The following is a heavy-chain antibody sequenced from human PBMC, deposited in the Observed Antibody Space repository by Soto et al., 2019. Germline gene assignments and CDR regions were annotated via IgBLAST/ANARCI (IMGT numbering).Heavy chain of an antibody. J-gene: IGHJ4*02. V-gene: IGHV1-3*01. CDR1: GYTFTSYA. CDR3: ARATNWYPRIDY. D-gene: IGHD7-27*01. Sequence: ASVKVCCKASGYTFTSYAMHWVRQAPGQRLEWMGWINAGNGNTKYSQKFQGRVTITRDTSASTAYMELSSLRSEDTAVYYCARATNWYPRIDYWGQGTLVTVSS. CDR2: INAGNGNT.